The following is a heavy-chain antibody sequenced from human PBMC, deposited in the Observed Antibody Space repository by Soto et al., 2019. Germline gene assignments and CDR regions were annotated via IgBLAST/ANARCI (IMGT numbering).Heavy chain of an antibody. CDR2: ISYDGSNK. D-gene: IGHD3-10*01. CDR1: GFTFSSYA. Sequence: GGSLRLSCVASGFTFSSYAMHWVRQAPGKGLEWVAVISYDGSNKYYADSVKGRFTISRDNSKNTLYLQMNSLRAEDTAVYYCARDAPFMADAFDIWGQGTMVTVSS. CDR3: ARDAPFMADAFDI. V-gene: IGHV3-30-3*01. J-gene: IGHJ3*02.